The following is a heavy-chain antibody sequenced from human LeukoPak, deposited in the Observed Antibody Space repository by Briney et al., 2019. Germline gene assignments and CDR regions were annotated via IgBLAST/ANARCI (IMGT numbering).Heavy chain of an antibody. CDR2: INPNSGGT. J-gene: IGHJ3*02. CDR1: GYTFTGYY. D-gene: IGHD2-8*02. Sequence: ASVKVSCKASGYTFTGYYMHWVRQAPGQGLEWMGWINPNSGGTNYAQKFQGRVTMTRDTSISTAYMELSRLRSDDTAVYYCARTALKVYWSAFDIWGQGTMVTVSS. V-gene: IGHV1-2*02. CDR3: ARTALKVYWSAFDI.